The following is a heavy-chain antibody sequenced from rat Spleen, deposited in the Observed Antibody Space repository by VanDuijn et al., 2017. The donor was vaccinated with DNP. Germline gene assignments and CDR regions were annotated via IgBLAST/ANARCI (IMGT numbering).Heavy chain of an antibody. V-gene: IGHV5-20*01. D-gene: IGHD1-12*03. CDR3: ATSGYGYDGYPFAY. CDR1: GFTFSDYG. CDR2: ISYDGGST. J-gene: IGHJ3*01. Sequence: EVQLVESGGGLVQPGRSMKLSCAASGFTFSDYGMAWVLQAPTKGLEWVASISYDGGSTYYRDSVKGRFTISRDNAKNTLFLQMDSLRSEDTATYYCATSGYGYDGYPFAYWGQGTLVTVSS.